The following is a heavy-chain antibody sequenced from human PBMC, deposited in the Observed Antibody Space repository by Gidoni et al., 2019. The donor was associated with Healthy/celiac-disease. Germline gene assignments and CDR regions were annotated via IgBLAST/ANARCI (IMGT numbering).Heavy chain of an antibody. CDR1: GFTFSSYG. CDR3: ANGGYGGTFDY. V-gene: IGHV3-30*18. J-gene: IGHJ4*01. D-gene: IGHD6-13*01. Sequence: AQPVAPGGGVAQPGRFLRLSCAASGFTFSSYGMHWVRQAPGEGLEWVAVISYDGSNKYYANSVKGRFTISRDNSKNTLYVQMNSLRAEETAVYYCANGGYGGTFDYWGQGTLVTVSS. CDR2: ISYDGSNK.